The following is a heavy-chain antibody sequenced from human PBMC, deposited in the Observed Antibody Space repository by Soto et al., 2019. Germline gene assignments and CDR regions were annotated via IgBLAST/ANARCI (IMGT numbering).Heavy chain of an antibody. CDR2: IYSGGST. CDR1: GFTVSSNY. Sequence: EVQLVESGGGLVQPGGSLRLSCAASGFTVSSNYMSWVRQVPGKGLEWVSVIYSGGSTYYADSVKGRFTISGHNSKNTLYLQMNSLRAEDTAVYYCARDGEVRGSSSWYRAFDIWGQGTMVTVSS. J-gene: IGHJ3*02. D-gene: IGHD6-13*01. V-gene: IGHV3-53*04. CDR3: ARDGEVRGSSSWYRAFDI.